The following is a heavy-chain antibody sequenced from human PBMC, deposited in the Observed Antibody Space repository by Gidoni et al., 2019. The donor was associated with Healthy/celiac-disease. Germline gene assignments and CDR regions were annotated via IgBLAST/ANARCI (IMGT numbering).Heavy chain of an antibody. CDR1: GGSISSSSYC. V-gene: IGHV4-39*01. CDR3: ARLVGYSYGLGYYYYMDV. Sequence: QLQLQESGPGLVKPSETLSLTCTVSGGSISSSSYCWGWIRQPPGKGLEWIGSIYYGGSTYYNPSLKSRVTISVDTSKNQFSLKLSSVTAADTAVYYCARLVGYSYGLGYYYYMDVWGKGTTVTVSS. J-gene: IGHJ6*03. D-gene: IGHD5-18*01. CDR2: IYYGGST.